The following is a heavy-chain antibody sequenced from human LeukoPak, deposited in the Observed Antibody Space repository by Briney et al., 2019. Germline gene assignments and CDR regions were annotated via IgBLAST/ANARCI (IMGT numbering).Heavy chain of an antibody. Sequence: GGSLRLSCVSSGFTFGDHWMTWVRQAPGKGLEWVATIKTDGSQKFHVESVEGRFIISRDNAKNSMYLQMNSLRAEDTAVYYCARGHYGMEVWGQGTTVAVTS. CDR2: IKTDGSQK. V-gene: IGHV3-7*01. CDR3: ARGHYGMEV. J-gene: IGHJ6*02. CDR1: GFTFGDHW.